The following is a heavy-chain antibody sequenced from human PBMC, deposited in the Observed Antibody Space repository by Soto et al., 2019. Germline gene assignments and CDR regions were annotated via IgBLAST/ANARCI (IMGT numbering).Heavy chain of an antibody. J-gene: IGHJ5*02. D-gene: IGHD6-13*01. CDR3: ARALRGGYSSSWYLWFDP. CDR2: IYYSGST. V-gene: IGHV4-31*03. CDR1: GGSISSGGYY. Sequence: KPSETLSLTCTVSGGSISSGGYYWSWIRQHPGKGLEWIGYIYYSGSTYYNPSLKSRVTISVDTSKNQFSLKLSSVTAADTAVYYCARALRGGYSSSWYLWFDPWGQGTLVTVSS.